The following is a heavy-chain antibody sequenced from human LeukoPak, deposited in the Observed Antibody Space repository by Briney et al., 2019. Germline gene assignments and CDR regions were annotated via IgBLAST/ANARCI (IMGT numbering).Heavy chain of an antibody. CDR2: ITPSGGST. D-gene: IGHD5-12*01. CDR1: GYTFTSYY. J-gene: IGHJ5*02. CDR3: ARGGSGGKDWFDP. V-gene: IGHV1-46*01. Sequence: GASVKVSCKASGYTFTSYYMHWVRQAPGQGLEWMGIITPSGGSTSYAQKFRGRVTMTTDMSTSTVYMELSSLRSEDTAVYYCARGGSGGKDWFDPWGQGTLDTVSS.